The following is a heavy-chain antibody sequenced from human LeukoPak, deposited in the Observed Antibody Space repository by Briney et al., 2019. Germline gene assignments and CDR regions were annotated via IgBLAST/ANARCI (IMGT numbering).Heavy chain of an antibody. J-gene: IGHJ4*02. Sequence: GGSLRLSCAASGFTFSNHAMHWGRRAPGKGLEWVAVIKHDETRERYGDSVKGRFSITRDNSKNTLFLQLNSLRTEDTAVYYCGKDLTGSYSIDYWGQGTLVTVSS. CDR2: IKHDETRE. CDR3: GKDLTGSYSIDY. CDR1: GFTFSNHA. V-gene: IGHV3-30-3*01. D-gene: IGHD1-26*01.